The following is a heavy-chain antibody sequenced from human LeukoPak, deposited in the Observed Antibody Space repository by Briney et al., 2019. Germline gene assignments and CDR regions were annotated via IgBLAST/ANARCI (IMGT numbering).Heavy chain of an antibody. D-gene: IGHD3-10*01. Sequence: PSETLSLTCTVSGGSISSSSYYWGWIRQPPGKGLEWIGSIYYSGSTYYNPSLKSRVTISVDTSKNQFSLKLSSVTAADTAVYYCARLSLLMVRGVVDYWGQGTLVTVSS. CDR2: IYYSGST. V-gene: IGHV4-39*01. CDR3: ARLSLLMVRGVVDY. CDR1: GGSISSSSYY. J-gene: IGHJ4*02.